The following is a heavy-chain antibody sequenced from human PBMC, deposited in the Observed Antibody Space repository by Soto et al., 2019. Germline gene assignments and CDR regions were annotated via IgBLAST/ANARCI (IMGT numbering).Heavy chain of an antibody. CDR1: DGSMNSDSSY. D-gene: IGHD3-22*01. CDR2: INHSGST. CDR3: ARLGGYVSVGYYYLWDS. V-gene: IGHV4-39*01. Sequence: SETLSLTCRVSDGSMNSDSSYWGWIRQPPGKGLEWIGVINHSGSTYHNLSLEGRVTMSVDASRNQFSLKLTSMTAADTAVYYCARLGGYVSVGYYYLWDSWGQGTLVTVSS. J-gene: IGHJ4*02.